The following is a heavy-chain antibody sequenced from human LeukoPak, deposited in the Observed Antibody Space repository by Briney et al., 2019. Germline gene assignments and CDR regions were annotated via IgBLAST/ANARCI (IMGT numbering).Heavy chain of an antibody. V-gene: IGHV3-48*03. Sequence: PGGSLRLSCAASEFSFTSYEMNWVRQAPGKGLEWISYISSTGNTIYYVDSVQGRFTISRDNAKNSLYLQMNSLRAEDTAVYYCARGRYCSGHNCYFDYWGQGTLVTVSS. J-gene: IGHJ4*02. D-gene: IGHD2-15*01. CDR1: EFSFTSYE. CDR3: ARGRYCSGHNCYFDY. CDR2: ISSTGNTI.